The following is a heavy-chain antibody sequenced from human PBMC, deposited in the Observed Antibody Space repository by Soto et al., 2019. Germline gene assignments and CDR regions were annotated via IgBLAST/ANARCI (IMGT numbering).Heavy chain of an antibody. D-gene: IGHD4-4*01. CDR2: ISGSGGST. CDR1: GFTFSSYA. CDR3: EKSLPPFRVTPDYFDY. V-gene: IGHV3-23*01. J-gene: IGHJ4*02. Sequence: SGGSLRLSCAASGFTFSSYAMSWVRQAPGKGLEWVSAISGSGGSTYYADSVKGRFTISRDNSKNTLYLQMNSLRAEHTAVYYCEKSLPPFRVTPDYFDYWGQGTLVTVS.